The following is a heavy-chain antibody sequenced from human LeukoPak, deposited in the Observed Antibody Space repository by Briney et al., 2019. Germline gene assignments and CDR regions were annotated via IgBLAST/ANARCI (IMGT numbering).Heavy chain of an antibody. CDR1: GFTFSTYS. D-gene: IGHD1-26*01. CDR2: ISTSSSYI. V-gene: IGHV3-21*01. J-gene: IGHJ3*02. CDR3: ARDPGSTQTSHDAFDI. Sequence: GGSLRLSCAASGFTFSTYSMNWVRQAPGKGLECFSFISTSSSYIYYTDSVKGRFTISRDNARNSVYLQMNSLRAEDTAVYYCARDPGSTQTSHDAFDIWGQGTMVTVSS.